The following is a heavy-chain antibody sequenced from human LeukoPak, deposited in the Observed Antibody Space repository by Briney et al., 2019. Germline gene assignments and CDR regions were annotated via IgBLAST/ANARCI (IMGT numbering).Heavy chain of an antibody. CDR1: GFSLSTSGVG. CDR2: IYWDDDN. Sequence: KESGPTLVKHTQTLTLTCTFSGFSLSTSGVGVGWIRQPPGKALEWLAVIYWDDDNRYSPSLRNRLTITKDTSKNQVVLKMTNMDPADTATYYCAHRRYTAGYNWFDPWGQGTLVTVSS. V-gene: IGHV2-5*02. CDR3: AHRRYTAGYNWFDP. J-gene: IGHJ5*02. D-gene: IGHD5-18*01.